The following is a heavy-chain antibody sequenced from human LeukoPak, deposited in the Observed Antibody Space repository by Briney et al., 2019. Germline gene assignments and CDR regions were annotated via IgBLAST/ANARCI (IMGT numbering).Heavy chain of an antibody. V-gene: IGHV3-30*02. J-gene: IGHJ4*02. CDR2: IRYDGGNK. CDR3: AKEQYSSSWFFDY. CDR1: GFTFSNYG. D-gene: IGHD6-13*01. Sequence: GGSLRLSCAASGFTFSNYGMHWVRQAPGKGLEWVAFIRYDGGNKYYADSVKGRFTISRDNSKNTLYLQMNSLRAEDTAVYYCAKEQYSSSWFFDYWGQGTLVTVSS.